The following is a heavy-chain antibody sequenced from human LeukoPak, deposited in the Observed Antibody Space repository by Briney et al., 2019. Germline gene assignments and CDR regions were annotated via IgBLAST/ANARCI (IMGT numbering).Heavy chain of an antibody. J-gene: IGHJ5*02. CDR3: ASSSGGYNWFDP. D-gene: IGHD2-15*01. CDR1: GFTFSRYW. Sequence: PGGSLRLSCAASGFTFSRYWMRWVRQAPGKGLVWVSRINGDGSSTTYADSVTGRFTISRDNAKNTLYLQMNSLRAEDTAVYYCASSSGGYNWFDPWGQGTLVTVSS. CDR2: INGDGSST. V-gene: IGHV3-74*01.